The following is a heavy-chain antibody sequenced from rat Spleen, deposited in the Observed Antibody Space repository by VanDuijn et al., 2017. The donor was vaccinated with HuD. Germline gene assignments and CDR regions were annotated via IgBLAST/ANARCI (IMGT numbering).Heavy chain of an antibody. V-gene: IGHV5-7*01. CDR3: TRHFSPADYYSSFPVLY. D-gene: IGHD1-2*01. CDR2: ITHDGTGT. Sequence: EVQLVESGGGLVQPGRSLKLSCAASGFIFSDYNMAWVRQAPKKGLEWVAAITHDGTGTYYRDSVKGRFTISRDNAKSTLYLQMDSLRSEDTATYYCTRHFSPADYYSSFPVLYWGQGTLVTVSS. CDR1: GFIFSDYN. J-gene: IGHJ3*01.